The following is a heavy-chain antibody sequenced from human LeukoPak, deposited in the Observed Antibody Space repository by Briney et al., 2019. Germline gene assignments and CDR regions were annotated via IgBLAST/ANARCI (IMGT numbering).Heavy chain of an antibody. V-gene: IGHV4-34*01. CDR1: GGSFSGYY. CDR3: ARGPYFDWLADRRRFGY. J-gene: IGHJ4*02. CDR2: INYSGST. D-gene: IGHD3-9*01. Sequence: NPSETLSLTCAVSGGSFSGYYWSWIRQPPGQGLEWIGEINYSGSTNYNPSPKTPVTIPVDTSKNQFSLKLSPVPAADTAVYYRARGPYFDWLADRRRFGYWGQGTLVTVSS.